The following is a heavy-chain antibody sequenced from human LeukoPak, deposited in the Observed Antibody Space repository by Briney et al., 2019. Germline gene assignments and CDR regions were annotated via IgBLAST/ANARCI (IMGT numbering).Heavy chain of an antibody. J-gene: IGHJ4*02. CDR2: ISYDGSNK. Sequence: PGRSLRLSCAASGFTFSSYAMHWVRKAPGKGLEWVAVISYDGSNKYYADSVKGRFTISRDNSKNTLYLQMNSLRAEDTAVYYCARGSSYYYGSGGPFDYWGQGTLVTVSS. V-gene: IGHV3-30-3*01. D-gene: IGHD3-10*01. CDR3: ARGSSYYYGSGGPFDY. CDR1: GFTFSSYA.